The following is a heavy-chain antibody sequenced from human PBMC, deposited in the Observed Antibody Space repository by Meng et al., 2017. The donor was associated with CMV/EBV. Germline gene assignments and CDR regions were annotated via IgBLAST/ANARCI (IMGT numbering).Heavy chain of an antibody. D-gene: IGHD4-11*01. CDR2: IDWDDDK. V-gene: IGHV2-70*20. Sequence: SGPTLVKPPHTLTLNCTFSGFSLSTSGMCVSWVRQPPGKALEWLALIDWDDDKYYSTSLKTRLTISKDTSKNQVVLTMTNMDPVDTATYYCARIHSNYGPYGMDVWGQGTPVTVSS. J-gene: IGHJ6*02. CDR1: GFSLSTSGMC. CDR3: ARIHSNYGPYGMDV.